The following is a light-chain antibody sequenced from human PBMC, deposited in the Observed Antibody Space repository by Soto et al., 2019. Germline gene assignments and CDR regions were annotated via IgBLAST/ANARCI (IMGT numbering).Light chain of an antibody. CDR2: DAS. V-gene: IGKV1-13*02. CDR3: QQRKCYPFT. J-gene: IGKJ5*01. CDR1: QGISSA. Sequence: AIQLTQSPSSLSASVGDRVSITCRASQGISSALAWYQHKPGKPPKILIYDASSLQSGVPSRFSGSESGTECTLTISSLQPEDFATYYCQQRKCYPFTFGQGTRLEIK.